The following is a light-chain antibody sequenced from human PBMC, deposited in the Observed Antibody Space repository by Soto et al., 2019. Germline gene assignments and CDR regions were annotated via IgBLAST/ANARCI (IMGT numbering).Light chain of an antibody. V-gene: IGKV1-39*01. Sequence: DIPLTQSPSSLSASVGDRVTLTCRASQDIGSYLNWYQQKPGKAPKVLIYAATSLQSGVPSRFSGSESGTDFTLTIDSLQPEDLATYSCQQSHRLPYTFGQGTRLEIK. CDR2: AAT. CDR3: QQSHRLPYT. J-gene: IGKJ2*01. CDR1: QDIGSY.